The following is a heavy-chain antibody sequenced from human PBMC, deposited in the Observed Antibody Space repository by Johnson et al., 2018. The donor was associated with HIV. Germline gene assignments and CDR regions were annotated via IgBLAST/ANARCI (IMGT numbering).Heavy chain of an antibody. J-gene: IGHJ3*02. V-gene: IGHV3-9*01. D-gene: IGHD3-22*01. Sequence: ISWTCGPRGDVDSVKGRSTFSRDNAKNSLHLQMNSLRAEETALYYCAKDSGDSSGYYYAGAFDIWGQGTMVTVSS. CDR2: ISWTCGPR. CDR3: AKDSGDSSGYYYAGAFDI.